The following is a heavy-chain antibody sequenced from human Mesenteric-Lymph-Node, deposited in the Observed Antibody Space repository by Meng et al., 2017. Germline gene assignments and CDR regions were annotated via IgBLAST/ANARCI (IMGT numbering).Heavy chain of an antibody. CDR2: IKQDGSEK. CDR1: GFTVSSNY. V-gene: IGHV3-7*01. D-gene: IGHD4-23*01. Sequence: GESLKISCAASGFTVSSNYMSWVRQAPGKGLEWVANIKQDGSEKYYVASVKGRFTISRDNAKNSLYLQMNSLRAEDTAVYYCARSNSPTNDYWGQGTLVTVSS. CDR3: ARSNSPTNDY. J-gene: IGHJ4*02.